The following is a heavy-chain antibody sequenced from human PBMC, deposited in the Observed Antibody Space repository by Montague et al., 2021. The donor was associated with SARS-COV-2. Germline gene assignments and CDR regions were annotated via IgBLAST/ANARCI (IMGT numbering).Heavy chain of an antibody. CDR3: ARGSVGGYYFDY. CDR2: IKPDGSDK. CDR1: GFSFSTFW. Sequence: SLRLSCAASGFSFSTFWMTWVRQAPGKGLKWVASIKPDGSDKYYVESVKGRFTISRDNARNSLYLQLNNLRAEDTAIYYCARGSVGGYYFDYWGQGTLVTVSS. V-gene: IGHV3-7*02. D-gene: IGHD1-26*01. J-gene: IGHJ4*02.